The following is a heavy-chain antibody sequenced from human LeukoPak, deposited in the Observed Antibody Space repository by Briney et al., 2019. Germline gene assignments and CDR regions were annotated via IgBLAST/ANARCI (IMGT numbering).Heavy chain of an antibody. CDR3: AKVRPDYDILTGYYTV. Sequence: GGSLRLSCAASGFTFSSYAMSWVRQAPGKGLEWVSAISGSGGSTYYADSVKGRFTISRDNSKNTLYLQMNSLRAEDTAVYYCAKVRPDYDILTGYYTVWGQGTLVTVSS. D-gene: IGHD3-9*01. CDR1: GFTFSSYA. V-gene: IGHV3-23*01. J-gene: IGHJ4*02. CDR2: ISGSGGST.